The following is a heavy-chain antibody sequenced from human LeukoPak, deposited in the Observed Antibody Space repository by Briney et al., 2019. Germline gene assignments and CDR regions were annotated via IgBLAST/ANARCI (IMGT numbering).Heavy chain of an antibody. D-gene: IGHD3-9*01. CDR1: GGTFSSYA. CDR2: IIPIFGTA. J-gene: IGHJ5*02. V-gene: IGHV1-69*05. CDR3: ARDHVGRITIWNFDP. Sequence: SVKVSCKASGGTFSSYAISWVRQAPGQGLEWMGRIIPIFGTASYAQKFQGRVTITTDKSTSTAYMELSSLRSEDTAVYYCARDHVGRITIWNFDPWGQGTLVTVSS.